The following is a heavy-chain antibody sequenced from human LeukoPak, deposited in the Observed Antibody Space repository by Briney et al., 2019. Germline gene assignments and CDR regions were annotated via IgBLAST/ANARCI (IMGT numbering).Heavy chain of an antibody. Sequence: GGSLRLSCAASGFTFSSYSMNWVRQAPGKGLEWVSSISSSSSYIYYADSVKGRFTISRDNAKNSLYLQMNSPRAEDTAVYYCARVVWFGELPRAFDIWGQGTMVTVSS. D-gene: IGHD3-10*01. CDR1: GFTFSSYS. CDR2: ISSSSSYI. V-gene: IGHV3-21*01. J-gene: IGHJ3*02. CDR3: ARVVWFGELPRAFDI.